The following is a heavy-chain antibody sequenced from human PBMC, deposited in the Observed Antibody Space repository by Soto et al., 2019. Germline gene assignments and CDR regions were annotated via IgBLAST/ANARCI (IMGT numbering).Heavy chain of an antibody. CDR1: GFTFSSYG. CDR3: AKEMVWYYDFWSGYYTGNYYYGMDV. J-gene: IGHJ6*02. CDR2: ISYYGSNK. V-gene: IGHV3-30*18. D-gene: IGHD3-3*01. Sequence: GGSLRLSCAASGFTFSSYGMHWVRQAPGKGLEWVAVISYYGSNKYYADSVKGRFTISRDNSKNSLYLQMNSLRAEDTAVYYCAKEMVWYYDFWSGYYTGNYYYGMDVWGQGTTVTVSS.